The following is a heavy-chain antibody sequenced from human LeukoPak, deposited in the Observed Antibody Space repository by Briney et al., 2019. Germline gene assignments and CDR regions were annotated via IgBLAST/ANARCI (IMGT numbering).Heavy chain of an antibody. CDR2: ISWNSGSV. V-gene: IGHV3-9*03. J-gene: IGHJ4*02. Sequence: GRYLRLSCAASGFTFDDYAMHWVRQAPGKGLEWVSGISWNSGSVVYADSVKGRFTISRDNAKNSLYLQMNSLSAEDMALYYCAKATDFTYCGGDCYQGYYFDSWGQGTLVTVSS. CDR3: AKATDFTYCGGDCYQGYYFDS. D-gene: IGHD2-21*02. CDR1: GFTFDDYA.